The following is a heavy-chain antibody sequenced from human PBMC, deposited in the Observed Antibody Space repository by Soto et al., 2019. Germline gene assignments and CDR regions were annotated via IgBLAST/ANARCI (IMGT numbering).Heavy chain of an antibody. J-gene: IGHJ4*02. CDR2: IDWNGDNI. Sequence: EVQLVESGGGLEQPGRSLRLSCTASGFIFDGYAMHWVRQAPGKGLEGVSGIDWNGDNIVYADSVKGRFTISRDNAKNSLYLQMNSLRAEDTALYYCAKGTDTTVTAPFDSWGQGTLVTVSS. CDR1: GFIFDGYA. V-gene: IGHV3-9*01. CDR3: AKGTDTTVTAPFDS. D-gene: IGHD4-17*01.